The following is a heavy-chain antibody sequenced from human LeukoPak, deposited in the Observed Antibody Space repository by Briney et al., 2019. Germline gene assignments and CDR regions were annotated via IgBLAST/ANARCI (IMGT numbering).Heavy chain of an antibody. V-gene: IGHV3-21*01. J-gene: IGHJ4*02. CDR3: VSGSPAGDY. CDR2: ISSSSRYI. Sequence: PGGSLRLSCAASGFTFSSFSMNWVRQAPGKGLEWVSSISSSSRYIYYADSVKGRFTISRDNAKNSLFLQMNSLRAEDSAVYYCVSGSPAGDYWGQGTLVTVSS. CDR1: GFTFSSFS. D-gene: IGHD1-26*01.